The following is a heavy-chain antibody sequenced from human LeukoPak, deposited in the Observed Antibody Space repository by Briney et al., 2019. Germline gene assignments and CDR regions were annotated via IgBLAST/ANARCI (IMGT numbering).Heavy chain of an antibody. D-gene: IGHD2-2*02. CDR3: ARGTDIVVVPAAIGSEHYYYGMDV. CDR2: ISAYNGNT. Sequence: ASVKVSRKASGYTFTSYGISWVRQAPGQGLEWMGWISAYNGNTNYAQKLQGRVTMTTDTSTSTAYMELRSLRSDDTAVYYCARGTDIVVVPAAIGSEHYYYGMDVWGQGTTVTVSS. V-gene: IGHV1-18*01. J-gene: IGHJ6*02. CDR1: GYTFTSYG.